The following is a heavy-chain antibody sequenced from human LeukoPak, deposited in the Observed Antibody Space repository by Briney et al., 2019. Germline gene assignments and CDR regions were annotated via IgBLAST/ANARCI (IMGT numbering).Heavy chain of an antibody. CDR3: AGVGLQIVVVPAATTQTTYYYYMDV. Sequence: KPSETLSLTCAVYGGSFSGYYWSWIRQPPGKGLEWIGEINHSGSTNYSPSLKSRVTMSVDTSKNQFSLKLSSVTAADTAMYYCAGVGLQIVVVPAATTQTTYYYYMDVWDTGTTVTVSS. CDR2: INHSGST. D-gene: IGHD2-2*01. J-gene: IGHJ6*03. V-gene: IGHV4-34*01. CDR1: GGSFSGYY.